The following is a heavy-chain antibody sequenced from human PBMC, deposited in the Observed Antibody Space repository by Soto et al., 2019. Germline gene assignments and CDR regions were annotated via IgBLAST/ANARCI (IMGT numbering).Heavy chain of an antibody. D-gene: IGHD2-21*01. Sequence: QVQLVESGGGVVQPGRSLRLSCAASGFTFTSYGMHWVRQAPGKGLEWVAVIWYDGSNKYYADSVKGRFTISRDNSKNTLYLQMNSLRAEDTAVYCCARGGLLLDYWGQGTLVTVSS. V-gene: IGHV3-33*01. J-gene: IGHJ4*02. CDR1: GFTFTSYG. CDR3: ARGGLLLDY. CDR2: IWYDGSNK.